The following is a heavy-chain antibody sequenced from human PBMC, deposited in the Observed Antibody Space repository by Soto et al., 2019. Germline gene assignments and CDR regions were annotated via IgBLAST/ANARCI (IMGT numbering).Heavy chain of an antibody. CDR1: GFTCSSYS. Sequence: PGGSLRLSCAASGFTCSSYSMNWVRQAPGKWLEWVSSISSSSSYIYSADSVKGRFTISRDNAKNSLYLQMNSLRAEDTAVYYFAREVIDVVEAATRPDAFGIWGQGAIVTVS. CDR3: AREVIDVVEAATRPDAFGI. CDR2: ISSSSSYI. V-gene: IGHV3-21*01. J-gene: IGHJ3*02. D-gene: IGHD2-15*01.